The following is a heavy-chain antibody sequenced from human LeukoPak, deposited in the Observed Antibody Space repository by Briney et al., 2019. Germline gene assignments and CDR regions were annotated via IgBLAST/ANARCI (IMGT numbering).Heavy chain of an antibody. V-gene: IGHV3-21*01. D-gene: IGHD3-9*01. CDR2: ISSSSSYI. CDR3: ASFGVRYFDWPH. CDR1: GFTFSSYE. Sequence: GGSLRLSCAASGFTFSSYEMNWVRQAPGKGPEWVSSISSSSSYIYYADSVKGRFTISRDNAKNSLYLQMNSLRAEDTAVYYCASFGVRYFDWPHWGQGTLVTVSS. J-gene: IGHJ4*02.